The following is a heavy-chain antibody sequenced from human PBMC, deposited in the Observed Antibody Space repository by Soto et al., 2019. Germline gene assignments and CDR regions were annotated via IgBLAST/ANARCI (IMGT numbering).Heavy chain of an antibody. CDR3: ARDEYHYGSGSSYSTLDD. J-gene: IGHJ4*02. V-gene: IGHV1-46*01. CDR2: INPSGGKT. Sequence: QVQLEQSGAEVKKPGASVKVSCKASGYTFTNHYIHWVRQGPGQGPEWMGTINPSGGKTDYAQKFKGRVTLTSETPTSTAYMELRSLRSEDTAIYYCARDEYHYGSGSSYSTLDDWGQGTLVTVSS. D-gene: IGHD3-10*01. CDR1: GYTFTNHY.